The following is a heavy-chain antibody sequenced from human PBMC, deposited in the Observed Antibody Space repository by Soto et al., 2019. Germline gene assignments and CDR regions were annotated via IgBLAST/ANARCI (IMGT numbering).Heavy chain of an antibody. CDR1: GGSFNNYC. D-gene: IGHD3-10*01. Sequence: QVRLQQWGAGLVRPSETLSLTCAVYGGSFNNYCWSWIRQPPGKGLEWIGEVCPGGRTNYSPTLKRKVRIAVEGSNNQFSLSLTSVTVADTAVYYCARGDYGQYDAYNWFDPWGQGNLVIVAS. V-gene: IGHV4-34*02. J-gene: IGHJ5*02. CDR3: ARGDYGQYDAYNWFDP. CDR2: VCPGGRT.